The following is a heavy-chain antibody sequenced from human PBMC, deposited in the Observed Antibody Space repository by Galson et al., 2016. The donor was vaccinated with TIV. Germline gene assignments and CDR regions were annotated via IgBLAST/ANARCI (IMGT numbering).Heavy chain of an antibody. V-gene: IGHV3-48*04. Sequence: SLRLSCAASGFIFSSYSMNWVRQAPGKGLEWISYISDSRTTIYYADSVKGRFTISRDNAKNSLYLQMNGLRAEDTAVYYCAKFISGLYGMDVWGQGTTVTVSS. CDR1: GFIFSSYS. CDR3: AKFISGLYGMDV. D-gene: IGHD2/OR15-2a*01. J-gene: IGHJ6*02. CDR2: ISDSRTTI.